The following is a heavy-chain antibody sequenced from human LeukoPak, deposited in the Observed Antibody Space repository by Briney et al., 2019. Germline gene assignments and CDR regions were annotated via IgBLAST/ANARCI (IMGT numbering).Heavy chain of an antibody. V-gene: IGHV3-9*01. CDR1: GFTFDDYA. D-gene: IGHD2-2*02. Sequence: PGGSLRLSCAASGFTFDDYAMHWVRQAPGKGLEWVSGISWNSGSIGYADSVKGRFTISRDNAKNSLYLQMNSLRAEDTALYYCAKDLGYCSSTSCYSHAFDIWGQGTMVTVFS. CDR2: ISWNSGSI. J-gene: IGHJ3*02. CDR3: AKDLGYCSSTSCYSHAFDI.